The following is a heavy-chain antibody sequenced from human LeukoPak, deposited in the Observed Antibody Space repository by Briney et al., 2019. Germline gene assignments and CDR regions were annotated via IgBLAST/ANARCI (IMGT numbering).Heavy chain of an antibody. CDR2: INSGGTTT. Sequence: WGSLRLSCAASGCTFSSYWMHWVRQAPGKGLVWVSRINSGGTTTSYADSVKGRFTISRDNAKNTLDLQMNSLRGEDTAVYYCAIHSGPGVVIEPSAINWFDPWGQGTLVTVSS. V-gene: IGHV3-74*01. D-gene: IGHD2-2*01. CDR3: AIHSGPGVVIEPSAINWFDP. CDR1: GCTFSSYW. J-gene: IGHJ5*02.